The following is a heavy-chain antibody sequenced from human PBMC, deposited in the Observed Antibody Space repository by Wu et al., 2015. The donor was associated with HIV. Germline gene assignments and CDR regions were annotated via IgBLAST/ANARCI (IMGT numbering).Heavy chain of an antibody. CDR2: IYYSGST. V-gene: IGHV4-59*08. Sequence: QVQLQESGPGLVKPSETLSLTCTVSGGSTSSYYWSWIRQPPGKGLEWIGDIYYSGSTNYNPSLKSRVTISVDTSKNQFSLKLNSVTAADTAVYYCARLQSGSRTTNFDYWGQGTLVTVSS. CDR3: ARLQSGSRTTNFDY. CDR1: GGSTSSYY. D-gene: IGHD1-26*01. J-gene: IGHJ4*02.